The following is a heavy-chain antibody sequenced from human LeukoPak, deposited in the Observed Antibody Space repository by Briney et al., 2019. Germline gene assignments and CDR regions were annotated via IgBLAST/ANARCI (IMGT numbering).Heavy chain of an antibody. Sequence: GSLRLSCAASGFTFSNYAMHWVRQAPGKELEWVALISYDGSNRDYADSVKGRFTISRDNAKNSLYLQMNSLRAEDTAVYYCAELGITMIGGVWGKGTTVTISS. CDR3: AELGITMIGGV. J-gene: IGHJ6*04. V-gene: IGHV3-30*04. CDR2: ISYDGSNR. CDR1: GFTFSNYA. D-gene: IGHD3-10*02.